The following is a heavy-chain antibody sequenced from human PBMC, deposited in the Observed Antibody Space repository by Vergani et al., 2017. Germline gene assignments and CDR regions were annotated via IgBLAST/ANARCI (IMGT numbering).Heavy chain of an antibody. D-gene: IGHD5-24*01. V-gene: IGHV4-59*10. CDR3: AREYPPLMATTT. CDR1: GGSFSGYY. J-gene: IGHJ5*02. Sequence: QVQLQQWGAGLLKPSETLSLTCAVYGGSFSGYYWSWIRQPAGKGLEWIGRIYTSGSTNYNPSLKSRVTISVDTSKNQFSLKLSSVTAADTAVYYCAREYPPLMATTTWGQGTLVTVSS. CDR2: IYTSGST.